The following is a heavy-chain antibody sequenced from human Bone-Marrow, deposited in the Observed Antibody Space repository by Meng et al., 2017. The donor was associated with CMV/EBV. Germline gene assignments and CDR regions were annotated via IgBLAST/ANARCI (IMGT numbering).Heavy chain of an antibody. J-gene: IGHJ4*02. CDR2: MYYSGST. CDR3: VSRRGYDPQFYFDS. D-gene: IGHD1-1*01. Sequence: GSLRLSCTVSSDSITSSSYYWGWIRQPPGKGLEWIGSMYYSGSTYYNPSLKSRVTISLDTSKNHFSLNLRSMTAADTAVYYCVSRRGYDPQFYFDSWGQGTRVTVSS. V-gene: IGHV4-39*07. CDR1: SDSITSSSYY.